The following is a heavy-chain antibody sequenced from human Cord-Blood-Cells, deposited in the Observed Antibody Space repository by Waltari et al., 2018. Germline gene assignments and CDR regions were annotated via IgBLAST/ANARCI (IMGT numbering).Heavy chain of an antibody. J-gene: IGHJ6*02. Sequence: QVQLQQWGAGLLKPSETLSLTCAVYGGSFSGYYWSWIRQPPGKGLEWIGEINHRGSTNHNPSLKSRGTISVDTSKNQFSLKLSSVTAADTAVYYCAREVRGPAYYGMDVWGQGTTVTVSS. V-gene: IGHV4-34*01. CDR3: AREVRGPAYYGMDV. CDR2: INHRGST. CDR1: GGSFSGYY. D-gene: IGHD3-10*01.